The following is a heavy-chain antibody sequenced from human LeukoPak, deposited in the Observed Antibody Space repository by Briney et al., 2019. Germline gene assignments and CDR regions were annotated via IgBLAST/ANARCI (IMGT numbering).Heavy chain of an antibody. CDR1: GLSFSSYW. J-gene: IGHJ4*02. D-gene: IGHD2-2*01. CDR2: IKQDGSEK. CDR3: VSRRRSATACFAASFNCFDY. V-gene: IGHV3-7*03. Sequence: GGSLRLSCTASGLSFSSYWLTRVRQAPGKGLEWVANIKQDGSEKNYVASVKGRFTISRDDTKNSLYLQMNSLRDEDTAVYHCVSRRRSATACFAASFNCFDYWGQGTLVSVSS.